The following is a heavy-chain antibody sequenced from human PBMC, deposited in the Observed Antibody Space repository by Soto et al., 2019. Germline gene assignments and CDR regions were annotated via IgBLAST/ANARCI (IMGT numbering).Heavy chain of an antibody. CDR1: GASVTSGGYS. CDR3: AREGNWFDP. Sequence: PSETLSLTCAVSGASVTSGGYSWAWLRQPPGGGLEWIGYIYHVGSTYYNPSLKSRASMSINTSENHFSLKLNSVTAADTAIYYCAREGNWFDPWGPGTLVTVSS. V-gene: IGHV4-30-2*01. D-gene: IGHD3-10*01. CDR2: IYHVGST. J-gene: IGHJ5*02.